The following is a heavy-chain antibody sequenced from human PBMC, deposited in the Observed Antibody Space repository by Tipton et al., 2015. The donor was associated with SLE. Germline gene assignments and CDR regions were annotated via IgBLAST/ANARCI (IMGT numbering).Heavy chain of an antibody. CDR2: IYTSGST. Sequence: TLSLTCTVSGGSISSYYWSWIRQPAGKGLEWIGRIYTSGSTNYNPSLKSRVTISVDTSKNQFSLKLSSVTAADTAVYYCARGFRRVTQGAFDIWGQGTMVTVSS. V-gene: IGHV4-4*07. CDR1: GGSISSYY. J-gene: IGHJ3*02. CDR3: ARGFRRVTQGAFDI.